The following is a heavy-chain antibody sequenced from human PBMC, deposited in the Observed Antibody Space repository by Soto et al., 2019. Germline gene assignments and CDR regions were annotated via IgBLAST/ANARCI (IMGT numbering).Heavy chain of an antibody. J-gene: IGHJ6*02. Sequence: QPGGSLRLSCAASGFTVSSNYMSWVRQAPGKGLEWVSVIYSGGSTYYADSVKGRFTISRDNSKNTLYLQMNSLRAEDTAVYYCARGGAARPYYYYYGMDVWGQGTTVTVS. CDR2: IYSGGST. CDR1: GFTVSSNY. V-gene: IGHV3-53*01. CDR3: ARGGAARPYYYYYGMDV. D-gene: IGHD6-6*01.